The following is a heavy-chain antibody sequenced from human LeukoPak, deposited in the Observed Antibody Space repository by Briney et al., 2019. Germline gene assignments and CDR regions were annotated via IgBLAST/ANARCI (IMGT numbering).Heavy chain of an antibody. V-gene: IGHV3-23*01. CDR1: GFTFSSYA. D-gene: IGHD6-19*01. CDR3: AKILAVAGTFDY. Sequence: GGSLRLSCAASGFTFSSYAMSWVRQAPGKGLEWVSAISGSGGSTYYADSVKGRFTISRGNSKNTLYLQMNSLRAEDTAVYYCAKILAVAGTFDYWGQGTLVTVSS. J-gene: IGHJ4*02. CDR2: ISGSGGST.